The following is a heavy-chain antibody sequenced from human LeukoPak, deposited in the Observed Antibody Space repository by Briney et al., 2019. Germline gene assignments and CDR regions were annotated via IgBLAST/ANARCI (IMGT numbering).Heavy chain of an antibody. Sequence: GGSLRLSCAASGFTFSSYAMHWVRQAPGKGLEWVAVISYDGSNKYYADSVKGRFTISRDNSKNTLYLQMNSLRAEDTAVYYCATGWGIAAANFGYWGQGTLVTVSS. V-gene: IGHV3-30-3*01. CDR3: ATGWGIAAANFGY. CDR2: ISYDGSNK. D-gene: IGHD6-13*01. CDR1: GFTFSSYA. J-gene: IGHJ4*02.